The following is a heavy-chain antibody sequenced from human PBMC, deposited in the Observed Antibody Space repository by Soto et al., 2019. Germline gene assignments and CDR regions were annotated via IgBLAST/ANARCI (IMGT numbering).Heavy chain of an antibody. Sequence: EVQLVESGGGLVQPGRSLRLSCAASGFTFDDYAMHWVRQAPGKGLEWVSGISWNSGSIGYADSVKGRFTISRDNAKNSLYLQMNSLRAEDTALYYCAKGVTMVRGGVYFDYWGQGTLGTVSS. D-gene: IGHD3-10*01. J-gene: IGHJ4*02. V-gene: IGHV3-9*01. CDR1: GFTFDDYA. CDR3: AKGVTMVRGGVYFDY. CDR2: ISWNSGSI.